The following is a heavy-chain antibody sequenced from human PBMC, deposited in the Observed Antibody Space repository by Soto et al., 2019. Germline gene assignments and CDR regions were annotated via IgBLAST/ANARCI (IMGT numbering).Heavy chain of an antibody. CDR1: GFTFSSYA. D-gene: IGHD2-2*01. V-gene: IGHV3-23*01. CDR2: ISDSGST. CDR3: AKGGEGICSSTSCLYYFDY. J-gene: IGHJ4*02. Sequence: EVQVLESGGGLVQPGGSLRLSCAASGFTFSSYAMNWVRQAPGKGLEWVSTISDSGSTYYADSVKGRFTVSRDNSKNTLYVQMNNLRPEDTAVYYCAKGGEGICSSTSCLYYFDYWGQGTLVTVSS.